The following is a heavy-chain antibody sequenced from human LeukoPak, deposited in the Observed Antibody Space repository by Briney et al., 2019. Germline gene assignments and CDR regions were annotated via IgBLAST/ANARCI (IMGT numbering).Heavy chain of an antibody. Sequence: PGGSLRLSCAASGFTFSSYWMSWVRQAPGKGLEWVANIKQDGRETYYVDSVKGRFTISRDDAKNSLSLQMNSLRAEDTAVYYCARAFRGSIAAAGGYWGQGTLVTVSS. J-gene: IGHJ4*02. CDR2: IKQDGRET. CDR1: GFTFSSYW. V-gene: IGHV3-7*01. CDR3: ARAFRGSIAAAGGY. D-gene: IGHD6-13*01.